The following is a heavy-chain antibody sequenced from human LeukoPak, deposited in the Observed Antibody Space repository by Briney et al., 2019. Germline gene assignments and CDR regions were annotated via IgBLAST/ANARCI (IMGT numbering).Heavy chain of an antibody. J-gene: IGHJ5*02. D-gene: IGHD6-13*01. CDR1: GFTFSSYE. CDR2: ISSSGSTI. V-gene: IGHV3-48*03. Sequence: GGSLRLSCAASGFTFSSYEMNWVRQAPGKGLEWVSYISSSGSTIYYADSVKGRFTISRDNAKNSLYLQMNSLRAEDTAVYYCAKDPSPRYSSSWYCWFDPWGQGTLVTVSS. CDR3: AKDPSPRYSSSWYCWFDP.